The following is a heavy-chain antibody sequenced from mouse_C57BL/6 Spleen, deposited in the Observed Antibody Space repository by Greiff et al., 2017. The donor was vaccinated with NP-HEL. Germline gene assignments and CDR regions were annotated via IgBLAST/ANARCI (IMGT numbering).Heavy chain of an antibody. D-gene: IGHD2-2*01. CDR2: IDPSDSYT. CDR3: ARNGYPPYYFDY. J-gene: IGHJ2*01. Sequence: QVQLQQSGAELVMPGASVKLSCKASGYTFTSYWMHWVKQRPGQGLEWIGEIDPSDSYTNYNQKFKGKSTLTVDKSSSTAYMQLSSLTSEDSAVYYCARNGYPPYYFDYWGQGTTLTVSS. CDR1: GYTFTSYW. V-gene: IGHV1-69*01.